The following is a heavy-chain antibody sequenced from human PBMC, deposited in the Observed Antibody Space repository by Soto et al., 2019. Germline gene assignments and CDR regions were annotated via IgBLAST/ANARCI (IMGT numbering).Heavy chain of an antibody. J-gene: IGHJ5*02. CDR1: GFTFSSYA. CDR3: ARDFGWFDP. CDR2: ISYDGSNK. Sequence: GGSLRLSCAASGFTFSSYAMHWVRQAPGKGLEWVAVISYDGSNKYYADSVKGRFTISRDNSKNTLYLQMNSLRAEDTAVYYCARDFGWFDPWGQGTLVTVSS. V-gene: IGHV3-30-3*01. D-gene: IGHD3-16*01.